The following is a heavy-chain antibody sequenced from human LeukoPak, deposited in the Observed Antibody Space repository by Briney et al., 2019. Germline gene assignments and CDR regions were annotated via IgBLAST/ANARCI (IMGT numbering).Heavy chain of an antibody. V-gene: IGHV3-30*18. D-gene: IGHD6-13*01. CDR1: GFTFSSYG. CDR3: AKAEAAAEAFDI. Sequence: GGSLRLSCAASGFTFSSYGMHWVRQAPGKGLEWVAVISYDGSNKYYADSVKGRFTISRDNSKNMLYLQMNSLRAEDTAVYYCAKAEAAAEAFDIWGQGTMVTVSS. CDR2: ISYDGSNK. J-gene: IGHJ3*02.